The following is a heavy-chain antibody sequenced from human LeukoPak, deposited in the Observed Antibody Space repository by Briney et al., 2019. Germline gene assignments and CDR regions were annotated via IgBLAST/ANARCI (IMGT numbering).Heavy chain of an antibody. J-gene: IGHJ5*02. CDR3: ARDNSVGDNAWWFDP. Sequence: ASVKVSCKASGYTFTTYNINWVRQAPGQGLEWMGWISGYNGNTNYAQKLQGRVTMTTDTSTSTDYMELSSLRSEDTAIYYCARDNSVGDNAWWFDPWGQGTLVTVSS. CDR1: GYTFTTYN. CDR2: ISGYNGNT. D-gene: IGHD1-26*01. V-gene: IGHV1-18*01.